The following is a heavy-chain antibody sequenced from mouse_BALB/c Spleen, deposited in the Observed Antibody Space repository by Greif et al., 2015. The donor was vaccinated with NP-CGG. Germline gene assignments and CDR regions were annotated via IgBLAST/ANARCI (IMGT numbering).Heavy chain of an antibody. D-gene: IGHD2-3*01. J-gene: IGHJ3*01. CDR1: GYTFTSYV. CDR2: INPYNDGT. CDR3: ARTEDGYLFAY. Sequence: LVESGPELVKPGASVKMSCKASGYTFTSYVMHWVKQKPGQGLEWIGYINPYNDGTKYNEKFKGKATLTSDKSSSTAYMELSSLTSEDSAVYYCARTEDGYLFAYWGQGTLVTVSA. V-gene: IGHV1-14*01.